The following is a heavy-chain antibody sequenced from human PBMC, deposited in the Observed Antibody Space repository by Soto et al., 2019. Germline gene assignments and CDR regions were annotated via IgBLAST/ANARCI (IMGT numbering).Heavy chain of an antibody. J-gene: IGHJ4*02. D-gene: IGHD5-12*01. CDR1: GFTFSSYA. CDR3: VKSRGGNNFDFFD. V-gene: IGHV3-64D*06. CDR2: VRGNGDPP. Sequence: GGSLRLSCSASGFTFSSYAMHWVRRAPGKGLEYVSGVRGNGDPPFYADSVKGRFTISRDNSKNTLYLQMSSLSADDTAVYYCVKSRGGNNFDFFDWGQGALVTVSS.